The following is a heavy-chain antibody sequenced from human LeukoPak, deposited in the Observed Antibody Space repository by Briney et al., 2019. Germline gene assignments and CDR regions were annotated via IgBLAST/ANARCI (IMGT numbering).Heavy chain of an antibody. V-gene: IGHV3-21*01. CDR1: RFTFSSYS. J-gene: IGHJ4*02. Sequence: GGSLRLSCAASRFTFSSYSMNWVRQAPGKGLEWVSSISSSSSYMFYADSVKGRFTISRDNAKNSLYLQMNSLRAEDTAVYYCARLHYYDSSGYYYEAVPFDYWGQGTLVTVSS. CDR3: ARLHYYDSSGYYYEAVPFDY. CDR2: ISSSSSYM. D-gene: IGHD3-22*01.